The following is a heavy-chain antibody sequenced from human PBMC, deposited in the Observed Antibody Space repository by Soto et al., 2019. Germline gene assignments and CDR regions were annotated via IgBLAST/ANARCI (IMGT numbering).Heavy chain of an antibody. CDR1: GGSFSGYY. V-gene: IGHV4-34*01. CDR3: ANSMGGRRQADKNTYYDILTGYYTAFEI. Sequence: QVQLQQWGAGLLKPSETLSLTCAVYGGSFSGYYWSWIRPPPGKGLEWIGEINHSGSTNYNPSLTSRVTISVDTSPNQFSLRLSSVTAADTAVYYWANSMGGRRQADKNTYYDILTGYYTAFEIWGQGTMVTVSS. D-gene: IGHD3-9*01. CDR2: INHSGST. J-gene: IGHJ3*02.